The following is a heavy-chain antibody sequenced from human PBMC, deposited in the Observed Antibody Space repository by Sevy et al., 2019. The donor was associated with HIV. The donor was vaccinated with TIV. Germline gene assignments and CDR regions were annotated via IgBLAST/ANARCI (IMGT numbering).Heavy chain of an antibody. CDR2: IRSKTYGGTI. CDR1: GFTFGDYA. V-gene: IGHV3-49*03. J-gene: IGHJ6*02. D-gene: IGHD3-3*01. CDR3: TRAADDFWSGYPFMDV. Sequence: SLRLSCTGSGFTFGDYAMSWFRQAPGKGLEWVGFIRSKTYGGTIEHAASVKGRFTISRDDSKSIAYLQINSLKIEDTAVYYCTRAADDFWSGYPFMDVWGQGTTVTVSS.